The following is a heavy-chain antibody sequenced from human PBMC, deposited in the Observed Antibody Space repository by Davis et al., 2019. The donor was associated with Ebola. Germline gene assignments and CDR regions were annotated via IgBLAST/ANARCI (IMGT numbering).Heavy chain of an antibody. Sequence: GESLKISCAASGFTFSSYGMHWVRQAPGKGLEWVAVLSYDGSNKYYADSVKGRFTISRDNSKNTLYLQMNSLRAEDTAVYYCARDPAPPRYYYYYGMDVWGQGTTVTVSS. CDR1: GFTFSSYG. V-gene: IGHV3-30*03. CDR3: ARDPAPPRYYYYYGMDV. CDR2: LSYDGSNK. J-gene: IGHJ6*02.